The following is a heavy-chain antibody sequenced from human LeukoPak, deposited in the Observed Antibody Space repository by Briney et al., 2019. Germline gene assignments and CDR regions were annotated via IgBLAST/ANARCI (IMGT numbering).Heavy chain of an antibody. Sequence: GGSLILSCAASGITFSSYWMHWVRQVPGKGLVWLSYIKSDGTNTGYADSVKGRFTVSRDNAKNTLYLEMNSLRGDDTAVYYCARSPRVYDSSGHLHDAFDMWGQGTMVTVSS. V-gene: IGHV3-74*01. J-gene: IGHJ3*02. D-gene: IGHD3-22*01. CDR3: ARSPRVYDSSGHLHDAFDM. CDR1: GITFSSYW. CDR2: IKSDGTNT.